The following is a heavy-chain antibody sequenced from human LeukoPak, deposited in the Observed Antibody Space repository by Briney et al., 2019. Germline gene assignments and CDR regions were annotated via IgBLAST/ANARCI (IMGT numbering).Heavy chain of an antibody. CDR3: ARVILTGLPNWFDP. CDR1: GGSISNYY. Sequence: SETLSLTCTVSGGSISNYYWSWIRQPAGKGLEWIGRIYTSGSINYNPSLKSRVTMSVDTSKNQFSLKLSSVTAADTAVYYCARVILTGLPNWFDPWGQGTLVTVSS. D-gene: IGHD3-9*01. J-gene: IGHJ5*02. V-gene: IGHV4-4*07. CDR2: IYTSGSI.